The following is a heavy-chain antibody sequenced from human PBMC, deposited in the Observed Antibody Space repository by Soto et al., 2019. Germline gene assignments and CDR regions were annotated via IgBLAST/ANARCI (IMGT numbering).Heavy chain of an antibody. J-gene: IGHJ5*02. CDR3: ARGVVVVAATPPVPSGWFDP. CDR1: GGSFSGYY. Sequence: SETLSLTCAVYGGSFSGYYWSWIRQPPGKGLEWIGEINHSGSTNYNPSLKSRVTISVDTSKNQFSLKLSSVTAADTAVYYCARGVVVVAATPPVPSGWFDPWGQGTLVTVSS. V-gene: IGHV4-34*01. CDR2: INHSGST. D-gene: IGHD2-15*01.